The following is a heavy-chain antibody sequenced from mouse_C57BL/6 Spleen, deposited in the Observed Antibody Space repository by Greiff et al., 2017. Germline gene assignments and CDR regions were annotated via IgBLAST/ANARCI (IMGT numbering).Heavy chain of an antibody. CDR3: ARDYYYGREGYYFDY. D-gene: IGHD1-1*01. CDR2: INPNYGTT. V-gene: IGHV1-39*01. Sequence: EVQLQQSGPELAKPGASVKISCKASGYSFTDYNMNWVKQSNGQSLEWIGVINPNYGTTSYNQKFKDKATLTVDQSSSTAYMQLNSLTSEDSAVYYCARDYYYGREGYYFDYWGQGTTLTVSS. J-gene: IGHJ2*01. CDR1: GYSFTDYN.